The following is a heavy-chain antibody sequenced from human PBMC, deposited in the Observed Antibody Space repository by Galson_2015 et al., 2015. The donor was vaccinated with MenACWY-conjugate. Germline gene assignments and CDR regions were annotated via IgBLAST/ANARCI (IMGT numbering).Heavy chain of an antibody. V-gene: IGHV3-7*05. J-gene: IGHJ6*02. Sequence: SLRLSCEASGFTFRNYWMTWVRQAPGKGLEWVGSIKNDGSVKYYADSVKGGFTITRDNTKNSMYMEMNSLRAEDTAVYYCARGHYGIDFWGQGTTVTASS. CDR2: IKNDGSVK. CDR3: ARGHYGIDF. CDR1: GFTFRNYW.